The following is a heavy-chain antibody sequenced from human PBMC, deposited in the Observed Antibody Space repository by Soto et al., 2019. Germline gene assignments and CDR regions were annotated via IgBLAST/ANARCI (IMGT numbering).Heavy chain of an antibody. J-gene: IGHJ3*02. CDR3: AKDIGGPAVTTGWGSFDI. CDR1: GFTFSSCA. CDR2: ISTSGGVT. D-gene: IGHD3-16*01. V-gene: IGHV3-23*01. Sequence: EVQLLESGGGLVQPGGSLRLSCAASGFTFSSCAMSWVRQAPGKGLEWVSAISTSGGVTYYADSVKGRFTISRDSSKNTLYLQMNSLRAEDTAVYYCAKDIGGPAVTTGWGSFDIWGQGTMVTVSS.